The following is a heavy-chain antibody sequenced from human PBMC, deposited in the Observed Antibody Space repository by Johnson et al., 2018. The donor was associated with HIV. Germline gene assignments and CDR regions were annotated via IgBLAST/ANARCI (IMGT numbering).Heavy chain of an antibody. J-gene: IGHJ3*02. CDR3: AKDRGGYYDSSGYGAFDI. CDR2: ISSNGGST. D-gene: IGHD3-22*01. Sequence: QVQLVESGGGLAQPGGSLRLSCIGSGLTFSSYAMSWVRQAPGKGLEYVSAISSNGGSTYYANSVKGRFTISRDNSKNTLYLQMNSLRAEDTAVYYCAKDRGGYYDSSGYGAFDIWGQGTMVTVSS. V-gene: IGHV3-64*04. CDR1: GLTFSSYA.